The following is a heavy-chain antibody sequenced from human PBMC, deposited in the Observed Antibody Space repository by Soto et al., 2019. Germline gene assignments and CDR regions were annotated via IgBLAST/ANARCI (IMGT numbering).Heavy chain of an antibody. V-gene: IGHV1-46*01. Sequence: GASVKVSCKASGYTFTSYDINWMRQAPGQGLEWMGLINPSGGSTTYAQKFQGRVTMTRDTSTSTVYMDLSSLRSVDTATYYCAHRRLYINTGYPVLFDYWGQGTLVTVSS. CDR1: GYTFTSYD. CDR3: AHRRLYINTGYPVLFDY. J-gene: IGHJ4*02. CDR2: INPSGGST. D-gene: IGHD5-12*01.